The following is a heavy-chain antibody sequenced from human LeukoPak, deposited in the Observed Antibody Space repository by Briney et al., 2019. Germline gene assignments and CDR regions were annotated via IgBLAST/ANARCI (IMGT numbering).Heavy chain of an antibody. J-gene: IGHJ5*02. CDR3: ARFHYMVQGFTPRGDWFDP. CDR1: GGSFSGYY. CDR2: INHSGST. Sequence: PSETLSLTCAVYGGSFSGYYWSWIRQPPGKGLEWFGEINHSGSTNYNPSLKSRVTISVDTSKNQFSLKLSSVTAADTAVYYCARFHYMVQGFTPRGDWFDPWGQGTLVTVSS. V-gene: IGHV4-34*01. D-gene: IGHD3-10*01.